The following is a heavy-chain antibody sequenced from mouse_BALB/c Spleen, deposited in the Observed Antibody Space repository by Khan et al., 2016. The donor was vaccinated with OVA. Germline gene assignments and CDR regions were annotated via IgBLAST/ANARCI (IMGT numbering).Heavy chain of an antibody. CDR1: GYTFTNYG. D-gene: IGHD2-12*01. J-gene: IGHJ4*01. CDR3: ARPPYFTYSLDH. Sequence: QIQLVQSGPEMKKPGETVKISCKASGYTFTNYGMNWVKQSPGKALKWMGWINTFTGEPTYADDFKGRFAFSLETSASTAYLQINNLKNEDTATYFCARPPYFTYSLDHWGQGTSVTVSS. V-gene: IGHV9-3-1*01. CDR2: INTFTGEP.